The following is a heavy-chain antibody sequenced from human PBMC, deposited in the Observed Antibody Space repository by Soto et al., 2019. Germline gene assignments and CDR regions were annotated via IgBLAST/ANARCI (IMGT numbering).Heavy chain of an antibody. V-gene: IGHV3-74*01. J-gene: IGHJ6*02. CDR1: GFTFGSYW. CDR2: IYSDGSST. Sequence: EGSLILSCAASGFTFGSYWMNWVRQAPGKGLVWVSRIYSDGSSTTYAGSVKGRFTTSRDNAKNTLYLQMSSLRVEDTAVYYCARGLPYGMDXWGQGTHVTVS. CDR3: ARGLPYGMDX.